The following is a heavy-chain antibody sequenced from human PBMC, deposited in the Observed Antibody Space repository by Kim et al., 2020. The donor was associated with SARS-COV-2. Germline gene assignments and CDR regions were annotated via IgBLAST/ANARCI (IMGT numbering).Heavy chain of an antibody. CDR3: VTDLAATVMLNLFPGYFDH. CDR2: FDAEDGET. V-gene: IGHV1-24*01. CDR1: GYSLSKLS. D-gene: IGHD2-15*01. Sequence: ASVKVSCKVSGYSLSKLSMHWVRQAPGKGLEWMGGFDAEDGETIFAQDFQGRVTMTEDTSTDTAYMELSSLRSDDTAVYYCVTDLAATVMLNLFPGYFDHWGRGTLVTVAS. J-gene: IGHJ4*02.